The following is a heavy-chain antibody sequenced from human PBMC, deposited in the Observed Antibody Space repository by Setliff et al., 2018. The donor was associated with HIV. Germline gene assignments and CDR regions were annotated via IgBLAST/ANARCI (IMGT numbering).Heavy chain of an antibody. D-gene: IGHD6-13*01. J-gene: IGHJ3*01. V-gene: IGHV1-46*01. CDR3: ARGGIAAADKRDINF. CDR1: GYTFTNYF. Sequence: ASVKVSCKASGYTFTNYFMHWVRQAPGQGLEWMGIINPSGGSTSHAQKFQGRVTMTRDMSTSTVYMELSSLRSEDTAVYYCARGGIAAADKRDINFWGQGTMVTVSS. CDR2: INPSGGST.